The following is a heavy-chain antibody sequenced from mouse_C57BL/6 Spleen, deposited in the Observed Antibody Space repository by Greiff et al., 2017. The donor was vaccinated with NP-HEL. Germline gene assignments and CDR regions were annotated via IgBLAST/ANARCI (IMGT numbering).Heavy chain of an antibody. CDR2: INPNNGGT. D-gene: IGHD2-3*01. CDR1: GYTFTDYN. CDR3: ARPNGYYGDYWSFDV. V-gene: IGHV1-18*01. J-gene: IGHJ1*03. Sequence: VQLKESGPELVKPGASVKIPCKASGYTFTDYNMDWVKQSHGKSLEWIGDINPNNGGTIYNQKFKGKATLTVDKSSSTAYMELRSLTSEDTAVYYCARPNGYYGDYWSFDVWGTGTTVTVSS.